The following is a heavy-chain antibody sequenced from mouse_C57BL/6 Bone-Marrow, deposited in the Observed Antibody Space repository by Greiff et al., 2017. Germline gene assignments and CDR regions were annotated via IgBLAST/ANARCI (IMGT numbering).Heavy chain of an antibody. CDR1: GYAFSSSW. J-gene: IGHJ2*01. CDR3: ARKELGYFDY. V-gene: IGHV1-80*01. D-gene: IGHD4-1*01. Sequence: QLQLKQSGAELVKPGASVKISCKASGYAFSSSWMNWVKQRPGKGLEWIGQIYPGDGDTNYNGKFKGKATLTADKSSSTAYMQLSSLTSEDSAVYFCARKELGYFDYWGQGTTLTVSS. CDR2: IYPGDGDT.